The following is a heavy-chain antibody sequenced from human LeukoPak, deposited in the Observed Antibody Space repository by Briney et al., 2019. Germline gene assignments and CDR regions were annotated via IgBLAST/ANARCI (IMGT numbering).Heavy chain of an antibody. J-gene: IGHJ2*01. CDR3: ARSKSTLGYWYFDL. Sequence: ASVKVSCKASGYTFTSYDINWVRQATGQGLEWMGWMNPNSGNTGYAQKFQGRVTITRNTSISTAYMELSSLRSEDTAVYYCARSKSTLGYWYFDLWGRGTLVTVSS. CDR1: GYTFTSYD. V-gene: IGHV1-8*03. CDR2: MNPNSGNT. D-gene: IGHD5/OR15-5a*01.